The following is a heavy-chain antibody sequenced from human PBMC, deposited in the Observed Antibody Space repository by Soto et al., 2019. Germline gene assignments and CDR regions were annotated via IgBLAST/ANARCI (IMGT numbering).Heavy chain of an antibody. CDR2: ISGSGGST. CDR3: AKDKWYGSGSYGDYYYYGMDV. D-gene: IGHD3-10*01. Sequence: EVQLLESGGGLVQPGGSLRLSCAASGFTFSSYAMSWVRQAPGKGLEWVSAISGSGGSTYYADSVKGRFTISRDNSKNTLYLQMNSLRAEDTAVYYCAKDKWYGSGSYGDYYYYGMDVWGQGTTVTVSS. CDR1: GFTFSSYA. J-gene: IGHJ6*02. V-gene: IGHV3-23*01.